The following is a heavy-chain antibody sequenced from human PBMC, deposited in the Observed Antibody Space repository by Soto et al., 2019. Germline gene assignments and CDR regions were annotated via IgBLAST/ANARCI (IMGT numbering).Heavy chain of an antibody. CDR1: GLTFSDYA. CDR3: VRAACGDCYGYGF. J-gene: IGHJ4*02. CDR2: ISSSSDSK. V-gene: IGHV3-48*02. Sequence: EVQLLESGGGLVQPGGSLRLSCAASGLTFSDYAMNWVRQAPGMGLEWVSYISSSSDSKYYADSVEGRFTISRDNAKRSLSLQMNSLRDEDTGVYFCVRAACGDCYGYGFWGQGTLVTVSS. D-gene: IGHD5-18*01.